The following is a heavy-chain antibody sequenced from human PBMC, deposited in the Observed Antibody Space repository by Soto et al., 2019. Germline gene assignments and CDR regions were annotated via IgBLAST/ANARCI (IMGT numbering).Heavy chain of an antibody. CDR1: GFTCSRYA. D-gene: IGHD6-6*01. V-gene: IGHV3-23*01. CDR2: ISGSGGST. Sequence: PGGSMRLSCAASGFTCSRYARSWVRQAPGKGLEWFSAISGSGGSTYYAVSVKGRFTISRDKSKNTLYLPVDSLIAEDTAVYYCTNDQIGSSGHHFDYGGQGTLVTVSS. J-gene: IGHJ4*02. CDR3: TNDQIGSSGHHFDY.